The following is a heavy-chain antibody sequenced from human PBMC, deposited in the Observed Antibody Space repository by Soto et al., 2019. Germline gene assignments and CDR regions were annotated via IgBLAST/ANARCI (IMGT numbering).Heavy chain of an antibody. J-gene: IGHJ6*02. V-gene: IGHV1-69*13. D-gene: IGHD2-15*01. CDR2: IIPIFGTA. Sequence: ASVKVSCKASGGTFSSYAISWVRQAPGQGLEWMGGIIPIFGTANYAQKFQGRVTITADESTGTAYMELSSLRSEDTAVYYCARDLHASIGVVVAATPYGMEVWGQGTTVTVS. CDR3: ARDLHASIGVVVAATPYGMEV. CDR1: GGTFSSYA.